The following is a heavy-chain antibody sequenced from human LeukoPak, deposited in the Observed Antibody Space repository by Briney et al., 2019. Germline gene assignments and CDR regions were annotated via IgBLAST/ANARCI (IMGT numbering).Heavy chain of an antibody. D-gene: IGHD3-10*01. V-gene: IGHV3-7*03. CDR1: GFTFSSYW. J-gene: IGHJ4*02. CDR3: ARASGSGSVSSPYYFDY. Sequence: GGSLRLSCAASGFTFSSYWMSWVRQAPGKGLEWVANIKQDGSEKYYVDSVKGRFTISRDNAKNSLYLQMNSLRAEDTAVYYCARASGSGSVSSPYYFDYWGQGTLVTVSS. CDR2: IKQDGSEK.